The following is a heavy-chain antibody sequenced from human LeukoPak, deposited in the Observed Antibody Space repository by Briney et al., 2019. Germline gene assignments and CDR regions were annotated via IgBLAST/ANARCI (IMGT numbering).Heavy chain of an antibody. D-gene: IGHD5-12*01. J-gene: IGHJ6*03. CDR2: IYSSGSA. V-gene: IGHV4-59*01. CDR3: ARSGTYFYYFYMDV. CDR1: GDSMTSYY. Sequence: SETLSLTCNVSGDSMTSYYWNWIRQTPGKGLEWIGYIYSSGSANYNPSLKSRVIISLDTSNNQVSLQLSSVTAADTAVYYCARSGTYFYYFYMDVWGRGTAVAISS.